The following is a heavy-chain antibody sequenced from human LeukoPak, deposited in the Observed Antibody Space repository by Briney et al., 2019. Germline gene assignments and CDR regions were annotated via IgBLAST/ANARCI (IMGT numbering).Heavy chain of an antibody. D-gene: IGHD1-26*01. CDR1: GFILSDYN. CDR2: IAISGTYI. CDR3: TRDLSATARAYDY. J-gene: IGHJ4*02. V-gene: IGHV3-21*01. Sequence: GGSLRLSCAASGFILSDYNMNWVRQAPGKVLEWVSFIAISGTYITYADSVKGRFTISRDNAKNSLYLQMNSLRVEDTAVYYCTRDLSATARAYDYWGQGTLVTVSS.